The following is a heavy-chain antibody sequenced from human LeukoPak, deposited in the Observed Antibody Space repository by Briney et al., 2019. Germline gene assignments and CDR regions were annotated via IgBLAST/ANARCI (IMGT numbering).Heavy chain of an antibody. Sequence: GESLKISCKASGYSFSKYWIGWARQMPGKGLEWMGIIYPGDSDTRYSPSSEDQVTISVDKSNSVAYLQWSSLKASDTAMYYCARLFRNWSDGGVDQWGLGTRVTVSS. V-gene: IGHV5-51*01. CDR2: IYPGDSDT. CDR3: ARLFRNWSDGGVDQ. J-gene: IGHJ4*02. CDR1: GYSFSKYW. D-gene: IGHD1-1*01.